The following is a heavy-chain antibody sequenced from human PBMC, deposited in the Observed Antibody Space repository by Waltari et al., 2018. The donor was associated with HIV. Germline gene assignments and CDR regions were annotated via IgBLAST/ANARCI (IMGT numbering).Heavy chain of an antibody. D-gene: IGHD6-19*01. J-gene: IGHJ3*02. Sequence: QVQLQESGPGLVKPSETLSLTCAVPGYSISSGYYWGWIRQPPGKGLEWIGYIYHSGSDYYSPSLKSRVAISVDTSKNQFSLKLSSVTAADTAVYYCARVMTVSGTSHDAFDIWGQGTMVTASS. V-gene: IGHV4-38-2*01. CDR2: IYHSGSD. CDR3: ARVMTVSGTSHDAFDI. CDR1: GYSISSGYY.